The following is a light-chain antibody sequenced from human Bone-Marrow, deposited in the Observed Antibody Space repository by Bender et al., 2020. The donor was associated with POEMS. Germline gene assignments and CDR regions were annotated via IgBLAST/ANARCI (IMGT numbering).Light chain of an antibody. Sequence: QSVLTQPPSVSGAPGQRVTISCTGSSSNIGAGYDVHWYQQVPGTAPKVVIYDSTSRPSGVPDRFSGSKSGTSASLAITGLQAEDEAHYYCSAWDDSLSGWVFGGGTKLTVL. CDR2: DST. V-gene: IGLV1-40*01. CDR3: SAWDDSLSGWV. CDR1: SSNIGAGYD. J-gene: IGLJ3*02.